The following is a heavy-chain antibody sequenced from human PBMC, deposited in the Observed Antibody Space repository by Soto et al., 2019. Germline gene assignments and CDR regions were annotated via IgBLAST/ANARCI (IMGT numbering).Heavy chain of an antibody. CDR1: GAPITWGDYC. CDR3: ARGRVVAPAAVMFNCLDP. J-gene: IGHJ5*02. V-gene: IGHV4-30-2*01. CDR2: IFHGGST. D-gene: IGHD2-2*01. Sequence: SETLSLTCGISGAPITWGDYCWNWIRQPPGKGLEWIGYIFHGGSTYYNPSLRSRVTISVDRSRTQFSLKMSSVTAADTAVYYCARGRVVAPAAVMFNCLDPWGQGALVTVSS.